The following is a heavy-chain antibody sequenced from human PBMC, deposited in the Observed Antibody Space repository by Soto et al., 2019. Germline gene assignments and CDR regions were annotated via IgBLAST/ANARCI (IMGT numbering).Heavy chain of an antibody. D-gene: IGHD6-6*01. CDR1: GGTFSSYA. J-gene: IGHJ4*02. CDR2: IIPIFGTA. V-gene: IGHV1-69*13. Sequence: SVKVSCKASGGTFSSYAISWVRQAPGQGLEWMGGIIPIFGTANYAQKFQGRVTITADESTSTAYVELSSLRSEDTAVYYCARGGSSSSKAVYFDYWGQGTLVTVSS. CDR3: ARGGSSSSKAVYFDY.